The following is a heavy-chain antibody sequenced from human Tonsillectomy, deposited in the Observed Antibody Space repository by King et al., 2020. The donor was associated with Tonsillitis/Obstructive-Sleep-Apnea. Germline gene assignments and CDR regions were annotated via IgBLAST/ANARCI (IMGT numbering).Heavy chain of an antibody. CDR3: ARVQFDWYFDL. CDR2: RKKKGAT. D-gene: IGHD5-24*01. V-gene: IGHV4-34*01. Sequence: GKGGEGRGERKKKGATNDNSSLKSRGTISVDTSKDQISLQLTSVTAADTAVYYCARVQFDWYFDLWGRGTLVTVSS. J-gene: IGHJ2*01.